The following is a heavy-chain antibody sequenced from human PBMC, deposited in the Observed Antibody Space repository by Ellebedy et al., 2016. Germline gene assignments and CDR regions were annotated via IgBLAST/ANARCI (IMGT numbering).Heavy chain of an antibody. J-gene: IGHJ6*02. CDR3: ARGTHYYYSGMDV. CDR1: GYTLTELS. V-gene: IGHV1-24*01. Sequence: ASVKVSXXVSGYTLTELSMHWVRQAPGKGLEWMGGFDPEDGETIYAQKFQGRVTMTRDTSTSTVYMELSSLRSEDTAVYYCARGTHYYYSGMDVWGQGTTVTVSS. CDR2: FDPEDGET. D-gene: IGHD3/OR15-3a*01.